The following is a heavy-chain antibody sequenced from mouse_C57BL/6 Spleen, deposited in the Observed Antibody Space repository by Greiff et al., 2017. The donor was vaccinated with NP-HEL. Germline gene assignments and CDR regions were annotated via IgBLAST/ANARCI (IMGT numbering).Heavy chain of an antibody. D-gene: IGHD2-5*01. CDR2: INLSTGGT. CDR3: ARSAYYSNYDY. J-gene: IGHJ2*01. V-gene: IGHV1-42*01. Sequence: VQLKESGPELVKPGASVKISCKASGYSFTGYYMNWVKQSPEKSLEWIGEINLSTGGTTYNQKFKAKATLTVDKSSSTAYMQLKSLTSEDSAVYYCARSAYYSNYDYWGQGTTLTVSS. CDR1: GYSFTGYY.